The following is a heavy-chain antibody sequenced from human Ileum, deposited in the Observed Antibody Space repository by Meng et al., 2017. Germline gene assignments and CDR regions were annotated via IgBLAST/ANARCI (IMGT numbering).Heavy chain of an antibody. V-gene: IGHV4-59*08. CDR1: GASISSHC. CDR2: IYYRGGA. D-gene: IGHD3-22*01. CDR3: ARLLDSSDWGWFDP. Sequence: QVQLQESGPGLVKPSETLALTFSVSGASISSHCWTWIRQPPGKGLEYIGYIYYRGGASYNPSLRSRVTMSVDTSKNQFSLNLSSVTAADTAVYYCARLLDSSDWGWFDPWGQGTLVTVSS. J-gene: IGHJ5*02.